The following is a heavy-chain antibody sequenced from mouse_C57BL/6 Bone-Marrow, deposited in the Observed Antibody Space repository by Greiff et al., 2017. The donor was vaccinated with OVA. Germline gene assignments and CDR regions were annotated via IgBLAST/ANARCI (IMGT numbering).Heavy chain of an antibody. J-gene: IGHJ3*01. CDR2: IRSKSNNYAT. CDR3: VCDYDGFAY. Sequence: EVKLVESGGGLVQPKGSLKLSCAASGFSFNTYAMNWVRQAPGKGLEWVARIRSKSNNYATYYADSVKDRFTISRDDSESMLYLQMNNLKTEDTAMYYCVCDYDGFAYWGQGTLVTVSA. V-gene: IGHV10-1*01. D-gene: IGHD2-4*01. CDR1: GFSFNTYA.